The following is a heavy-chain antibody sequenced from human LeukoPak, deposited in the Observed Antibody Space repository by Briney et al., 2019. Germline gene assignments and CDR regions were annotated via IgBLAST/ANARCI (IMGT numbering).Heavy chain of an antibody. CDR3: ARLRCSGGSCYASDI. Sequence: PSETLSLTCTVSGGSISSSSYYWGWIRQPPGKGLEWIGSIYYSGSTYYNPSLKSRVTISVDTSKNQFSLKLSSVTAADTAVYYCARLRCSGGSCYASDIWGQGTMVSVSS. CDR2: IYYSGST. CDR1: GGSISSSSYY. V-gene: IGHV4-39*07. J-gene: IGHJ3*02. D-gene: IGHD2-15*01.